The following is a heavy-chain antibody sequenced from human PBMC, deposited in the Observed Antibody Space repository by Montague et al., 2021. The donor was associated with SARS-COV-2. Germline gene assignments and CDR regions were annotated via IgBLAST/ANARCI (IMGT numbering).Heavy chain of an antibody. CDR1: GDFITSTVSY. Sequence: SETLSLTYTVSGDFITSTVSYWVWVRQSPGKGLEWIGSIYYGGSTYYNPSLKSRVTISVDTSKNQFSLKLSSVTAADTAVYYCARAFIAAAGTTSFDYWGQGTLVTVSS. D-gene: IGHD6-13*01. V-gene: IGHV4-39*01. CDR2: IYYGGST. CDR3: ARAFIAAAGTTSFDY. J-gene: IGHJ4*02.